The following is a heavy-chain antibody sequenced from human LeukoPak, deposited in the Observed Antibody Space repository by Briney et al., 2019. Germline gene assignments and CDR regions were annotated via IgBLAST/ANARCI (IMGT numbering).Heavy chain of an antibody. CDR3: ARVQSVVVVAATRGAFDI. J-gene: IGHJ3*02. CDR1: GGSISSYY. Sequence: SETLSLTCTVSGGSISSYYWSWIRQPPGKGLEWIGYIYYSGSTNYNPSLKSRVTISVDTSKNQFSLKLSSVTAADTAVYYCARVQSVVVVAATRGAFDIWGQGTMVTVSS. CDR2: IYYSGST. V-gene: IGHV4-59*01. D-gene: IGHD2-15*01.